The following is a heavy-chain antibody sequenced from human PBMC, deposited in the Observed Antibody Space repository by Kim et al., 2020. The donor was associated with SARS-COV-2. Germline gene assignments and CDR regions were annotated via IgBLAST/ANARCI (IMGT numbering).Heavy chain of an antibody. J-gene: IGHJ6*02. CDR3: ATPPGYYDSSGIYYYYGMDV. Sequence: GGSLRLSCAASGFTFSSYSMNWVRQAPGKGLEWVSSISSSSSYIYYADSVKGRFTISRDNAKNSLYLQMNSLRAEDTAVYYCATPPGYYDSSGIYYYYGMDVWGQGTTVTVSS. D-gene: IGHD3-22*01. CDR1: GFTFSSYS. CDR2: ISSSSSYI. V-gene: IGHV3-21*04.